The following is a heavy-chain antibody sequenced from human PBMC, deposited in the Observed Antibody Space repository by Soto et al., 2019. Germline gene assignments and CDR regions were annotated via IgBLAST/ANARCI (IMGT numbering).Heavy chain of an antibody. J-gene: IGHJ4*02. CDR2: IYHSGST. V-gene: IGHV4-4*02. D-gene: IGHD3-10*01. CDR3: ARGLASYDPHNELWFGEANNGVFDY. CDR1: GGSISSSNW. Sequence: SETLSLTCAVSGGSISSSNWWSWVRQPPGKGLEWIGEIYHSGSTNYNPSLKSRVTISVDTSKNQFSLKLSSVTAADTAVYYCARGLASYDPHNELWFGEANNGVFDYWGQGTLVTVSS.